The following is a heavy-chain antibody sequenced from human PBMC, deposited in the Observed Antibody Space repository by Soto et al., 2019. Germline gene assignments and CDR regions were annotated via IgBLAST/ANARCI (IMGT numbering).Heavy chain of an antibody. V-gene: IGHV4-34*01. CDR3: ARGPYYSSSWDVPSFGRIDY. Sequence: SETLSLTCAVYGGSFSGYYWSWILQPPWKGLEWIGEINHSGSTNYNPSLKSRVTISVDTSKNQFSLKLSSVTAADTAVYYCARGPYYSSSWDVPSFGRIDYWGQGTLVTVSS. CDR1: GGSFSGYY. CDR2: INHSGST. J-gene: IGHJ4*02. D-gene: IGHD6-13*01.